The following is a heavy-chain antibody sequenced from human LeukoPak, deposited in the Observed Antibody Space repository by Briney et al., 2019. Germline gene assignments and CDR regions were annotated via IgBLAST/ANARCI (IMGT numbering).Heavy chain of an antibody. D-gene: IGHD3-16*01. V-gene: IGHV3-21*01. CDR1: GFTFSNYN. CDR3: ARDLYPGY. Sequence: GGSLRLSCAASGFTFSNYNMNWVRQAPGKVLEWVSSITYSSTYIYYADSVKGRFTISRDDAKNSVYLQMNSLRAEDTAVYYCARDLYPGYWGQGTLVTVSS. J-gene: IGHJ4*02. CDR2: ITYSSTYI.